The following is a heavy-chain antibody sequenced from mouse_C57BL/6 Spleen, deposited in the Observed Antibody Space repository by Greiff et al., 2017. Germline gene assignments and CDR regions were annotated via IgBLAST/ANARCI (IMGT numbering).Heavy chain of an antibody. D-gene: IGHD2-4*01. J-gene: IGHJ3*01. CDR1: GYTFTSYW. CDR2: IYPSDSET. Sequence: QVQLKQSGAELVRPGSSVKLSCKASGYTFTSYWMDWVKQRPGQGLEWIGNIYPSDSETHYNQKFKDKATLTVDKSSSTAYMQLSSLTSEDSAVYYCARGQGLREVFAYWGQGTLVTVSA. CDR3: ARGQGLREVFAY. V-gene: IGHV1-61*01.